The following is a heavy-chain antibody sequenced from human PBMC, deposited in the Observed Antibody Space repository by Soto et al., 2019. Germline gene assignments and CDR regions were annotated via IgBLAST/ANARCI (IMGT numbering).Heavy chain of an antibody. CDR1: GYIFSTYD. J-gene: IGHJ5*02. Sequence: QVQLVQSGAEVKKPGASVKVSCKASGYIFSTYDINWVRQAPGQGLEWMGWLNPNSGNTGYAQKFQGRVTMTRNTSINTAYMELSSLVSEDTAVYYCARAHRYNWKDEGGFDPWGQGTLVTVSS. D-gene: IGHD1-20*01. CDR2: LNPNSGNT. V-gene: IGHV1-8*01. CDR3: ARAHRYNWKDEGGFDP.